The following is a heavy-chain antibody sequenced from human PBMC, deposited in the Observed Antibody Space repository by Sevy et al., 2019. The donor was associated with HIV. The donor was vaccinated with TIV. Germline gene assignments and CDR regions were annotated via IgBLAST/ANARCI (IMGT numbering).Heavy chain of an antibody. V-gene: IGHV1-24*01. Sequence: ASVKVSCKVSGYTLTELSMHWVRQAPGKGLEWMGGFDPEDGETIYAQKFQGRVTMTEDTSTDTAYMELSSLRSEDTAVYYCATATEYYYDSSGSKPYYFDYWGQGTLVTASS. D-gene: IGHD3-22*01. CDR1: GYTLTELS. CDR3: ATATEYYYDSSGSKPYYFDY. CDR2: FDPEDGET. J-gene: IGHJ4*02.